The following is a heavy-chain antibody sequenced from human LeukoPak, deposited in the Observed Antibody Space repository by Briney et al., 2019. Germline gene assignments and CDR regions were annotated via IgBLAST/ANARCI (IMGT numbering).Heavy chain of an antibody. Sequence: PSETLSLTCTVSGGSISSGGYYWSWIRQHPGKGLEWIGYIYYSGSTYYNPSLKSRVTISVDTSKNQFSLKLSSVTAADTAVYYCARDGGYDSSGYPGDWGQGTLVTVSS. D-gene: IGHD3-22*01. CDR1: GGSISSGGYY. V-gene: IGHV4-31*03. CDR3: ARDGGYDSSGYPGD. CDR2: IYYSGST. J-gene: IGHJ4*02.